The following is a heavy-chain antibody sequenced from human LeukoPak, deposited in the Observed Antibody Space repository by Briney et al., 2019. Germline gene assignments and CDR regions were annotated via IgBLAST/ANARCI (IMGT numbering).Heavy chain of an antibody. CDR3: ARGGRTIQLWFTRGFDP. D-gene: IGHD5-18*01. Sequence: PSETLSLTCAVYGGSFSGYYWSWIRQPPGKGLEWIGEINHSGSTNYNPSLKSRVTISVDTSKNQFSLKLSSVTAADTAVYYCARGGRTIQLWFTRGFDPWGQGTLVTVSS. CDR2: INHSGST. V-gene: IGHV4-34*01. J-gene: IGHJ5*02. CDR1: GGSFSGYY.